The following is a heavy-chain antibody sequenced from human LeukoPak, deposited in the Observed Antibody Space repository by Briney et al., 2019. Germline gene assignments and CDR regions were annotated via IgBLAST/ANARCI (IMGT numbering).Heavy chain of an antibody. CDR2: INHSGST. CDR3: ASPIIAVAGTDYYGMDV. Sequence: SETLSLTCAVYGGSFSGYYWSWIRQPPGKGLEWIGEINHSGSTNYNPSLKSRVTTSVDTSKNQFSLKLSSVTAADTAVYYCASPIIAVAGTDYYGMDVWGQGTTVTVSS. V-gene: IGHV4-34*01. CDR1: GGSFSGYY. D-gene: IGHD6-19*01. J-gene: IGHJ6*02.